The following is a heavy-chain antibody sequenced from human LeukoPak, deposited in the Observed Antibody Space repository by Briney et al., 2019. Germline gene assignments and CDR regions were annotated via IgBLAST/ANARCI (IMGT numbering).Heavy chain of an antibody. Sequence: ASVKVSCNAFGYTFTSYYMHWVRQAPGQGLEWMGIINPSGGSTSYAQKFQGRVTMTRDKATSTVYMELSSLRSEDTAVYYCARWRYSYHGPCDYWGQGTLVTVSS. J-gene: IGHJ4*02. CDR3: ARWRYSYHGPCDY. D-gene: IGHD5-18*01. CDR2: INPSGGST. CDR1: GYTFTSYY. V-gene: IGHV1-46*01.